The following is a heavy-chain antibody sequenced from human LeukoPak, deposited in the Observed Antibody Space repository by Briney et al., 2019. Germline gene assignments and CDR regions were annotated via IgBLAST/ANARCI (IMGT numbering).Heavy chain of an antibody. Sequence: GESLKISCEGSGYSFNTYWIGWMRQMPGKGLEWMGIIYPGGSDTRYSPSFQGQVTISADKSISSAYLQWSSLKASNTAMYYCARRYHDYSGYYRQFDYWGQGTLVTVSS. CDR1: GYSFNTYW. J-gene: IGHJ4*02. CDR3: ARRYHDYSGYYRQFDY. V-gene: IGHV5-51*01. CDR2: IYPGGSDT. D-gene: IGHD3-22*01.